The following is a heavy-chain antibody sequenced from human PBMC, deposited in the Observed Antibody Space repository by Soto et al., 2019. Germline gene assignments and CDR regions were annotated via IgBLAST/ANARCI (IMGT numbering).Heavy chain of an antibody. CDR2: IKQDGSEK. J-gene: IGHJ4*02. Sequence: PGGSLRLSCAVSGFTFSSYWMSWVRQAPGKGLEWVANIKQDGSEKYYVDSVKGRFTISRDNAKNSLYLQMNSLRVEDTAVYYCARDYYDSGGYYCLFDYWGQGTLVTVSS. CDR3: ARDYYDSGGYYCLFDY. D-gene: IGHD3-22*01. CDR1: GFTFSSYW. V-gene: IGHV3-7*01.